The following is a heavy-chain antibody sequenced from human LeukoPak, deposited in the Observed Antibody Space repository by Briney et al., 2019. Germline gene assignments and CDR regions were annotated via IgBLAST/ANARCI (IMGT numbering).Heavy chain of an antibody. CDR2: IRPNSGVT. J-gene: IGHJ5*02. Sequence: ASVKVSCKASGYTFTDYYIHWVRQAPGQGLEYMGWIRPNSGVTDYAQKFQGRVTMTRDTSISTAHMDLSSLTSDDTAVYYCARMTWGVNWLDPWGQGTRVTVSS. CDR3: ARMTWGVNWLDP. CDR1: GYTFTDYY. V-gene: IGHV1-2*02. D-gene: IGHD3-10*01.